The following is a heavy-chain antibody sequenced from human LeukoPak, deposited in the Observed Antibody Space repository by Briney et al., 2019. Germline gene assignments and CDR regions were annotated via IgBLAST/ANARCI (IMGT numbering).Heavy chain of an antibody. V-gene: IGHV5-51*01. CDR1: GYSFTSYW. CDR2: IYPGDSDT. Sequence: GESLKISCKGSGYSFTSYWIGWVRQMPGKGLEWMGIIYPGDSDTRYSPSFQGQVTISADKSISTAYLQWSSLKASDTAMYYCARQYCSGGACYSYWFFDLWGRGTLVTVSS. CDR3: ARQYCSGGACYSYWFFDL. D-gene: IGHD2-15*01. J-gene: IGHJ2*01.